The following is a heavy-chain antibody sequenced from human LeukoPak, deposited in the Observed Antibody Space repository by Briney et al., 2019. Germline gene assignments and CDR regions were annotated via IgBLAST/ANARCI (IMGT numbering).Heavy chain of an antibody. CDR2: ISWDGGST. D-gene: IGHD4-23*01. CDR3: AKDIGRGPRLGGNPGS. CDR1: GFTFDDYA. Sequence: GGSLRLSCAASGFTFDDYAMHWVRQAPGKGLEWVSLISWDGGSTYYADSVKGRFTISRDSSKNSLYLQMNSLRAEDTALYYCAKDIGRGPRLGGNPGSWGQGTLVTVSS. V-gene: IGHV3-43D*03. J-gene: IGHJ5*02.